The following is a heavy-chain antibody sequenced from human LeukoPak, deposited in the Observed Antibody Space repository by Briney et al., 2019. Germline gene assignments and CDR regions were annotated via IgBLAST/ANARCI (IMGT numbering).Heavy chain of an antibody. CDR2: ISGSGGST. CDR3: ATAGRYWDYDY. Sequence: GGSLRLSCAASGFTFSSCAMIWVRQAPGKGLEWVSAISGSGGSTYHADSVKGRFTISRDNSKNTLYLQMNSLRAGDTAVYYCATAGRYWDYDYWGQGTLVTVSS. D-gene: IGHD1-26*01. CDR1: GFTFSSCA. V-gene: IGHV3-23*01. J-gene: IGHJ4*02.